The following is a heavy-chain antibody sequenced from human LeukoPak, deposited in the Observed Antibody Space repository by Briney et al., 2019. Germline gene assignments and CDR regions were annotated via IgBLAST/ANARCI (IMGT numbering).Heavy chain of an antibody. CDR2: ISYDGSNK. CDR1: GFTFSSYG. D-gene: IGHD3-22*01. J-gene: IGHJ4*02. V-gene: IGHV3-30*18. CDR3: AKLPSYYDSSGSPLTFDY. Sequence: PGRSLRLSCAASGFTFSSYGMHWVRQAPGKGLEWVAVISYDGSNKYYADSVKGRFTISRDNSKNTLYLQMNSLRAEDTAVYYCAKLPSYYDSSGSPLTFDYWGQGTLVTVSS.